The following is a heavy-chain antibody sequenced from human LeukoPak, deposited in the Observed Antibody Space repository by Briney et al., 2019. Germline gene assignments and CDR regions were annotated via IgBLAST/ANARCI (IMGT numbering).Heavy chain of an antibody. J-gene: IGHJ6*03. Sequence: GGSLRLSCAASGFTFSSYGMHWVRQAPGKGLEWVACIWNDGSKSYYEDSVQGRFTVSRDNSRNRVYLQMNSLRAEDTAVYYCARDGGYSYGYPYYYYYYMDVWGKGTTVTVSS. CDR1: GFTFSSYG. D-gene: IGHD5-18*01. V-gene: IGHV3-33*01. CDR2: IWNDGSKS. CDR3: ARDGGYSYGYPYYYYYYMDV.